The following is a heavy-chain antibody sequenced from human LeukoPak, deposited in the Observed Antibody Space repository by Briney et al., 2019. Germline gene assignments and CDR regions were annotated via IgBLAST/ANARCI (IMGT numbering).Heavy chain of an antibody. D-gene: IGHD3-22*01. CDR2: INHSGST. V-gene: IGHV4-34*01. CDR1: GGSFSGYY. CDR3: ARDDSSGYPDY. Sequence: SETLSLTCAVYGGSFSGYYWSWIRQPPGKGLEWIGEINHSGSTNYNPSLKSRVTISVDTSKNQFSLKLNSVTAADTAVYYCARDDSSGYPDYWGQGTLVTVSS. J-gene: IGHJ4*02.